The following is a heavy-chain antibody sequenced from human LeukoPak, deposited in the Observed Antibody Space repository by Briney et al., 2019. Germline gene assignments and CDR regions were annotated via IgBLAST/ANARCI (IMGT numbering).Heavy chain of an antibody. Sequence: GGSLRLSCAASGFTFSSYEMSWVRQAPGKGLEWVSYISTSGTTEKYADSVKGRFTISRDNAKNSLYLQMYSLRAEDTAVYYCARGEQLNYFAYWGRGALVTVSS. CDR1: GFTFSSYE. V-gene: IGHV3-48*03. CDR2: ISTSGTTE. CDR3: ARGEQLNYFAY. D-gene: IGHD1-26*01. J-gene: IGHJ4*02.